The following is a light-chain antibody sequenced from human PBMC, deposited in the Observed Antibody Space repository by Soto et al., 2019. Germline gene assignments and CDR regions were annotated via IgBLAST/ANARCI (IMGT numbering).Light chain of an antibody. V-gene: IGLV1-51*01. CDR2: DDN. J-gene: IGLJ1*01. CDR1: SSHIGGNS. CDR3: GSWDSSLSAYV. Sequence: QSVLTQPPSVSAAPGQKVTISCSASSSHIGGNSVSWYQQLPGTAPKLLIYDDNKRTSGIPDRFSGSKSGTSATLGITGFQTGDEADYYCGSWDSSLSAYVFGTGTKVTV.